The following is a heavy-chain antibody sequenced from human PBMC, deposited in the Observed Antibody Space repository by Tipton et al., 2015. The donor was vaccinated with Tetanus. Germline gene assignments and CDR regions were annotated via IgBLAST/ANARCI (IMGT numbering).Heavy chain of an antibody. CDR1: GFTFSSNA. D-gene: IGHD6-13*01. Sequence: SLRLSCAASGFTFSSNAMSWVRQAPGKGLEWVSYISASGTIIFYADSVRGRFTVSRDNAKDSLYLQMNSLRDEDTAVYFCACHRHSNWFDYWGQGTLVTVSS. CDR3: ACHRHSNWFDY. CDR2: ISASGTII. V-gene: IGHV3-48*02. J-gene: IGHJ4*02.